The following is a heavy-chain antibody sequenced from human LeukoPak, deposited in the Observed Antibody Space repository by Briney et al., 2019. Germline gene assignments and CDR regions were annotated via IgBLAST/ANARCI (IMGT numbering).Heavy chain of an antibody. V-gene: IGHV4-39*01. D-gene: IGHD5-18*01. CDR2: IYYSGSA. Sequence: SETLSLTCTVSGGSISSSSYYWGWIRQPPGKGLEWIGSIYYSGSAYYNPSLKSRVTISVDTSKNQFSLKLSSVTAADTAVYYCASGYSYGADYWGQGTLVTVSS. CDR1: GGSISSSSYY. J-gene: IGHJ4*02. CDR3: ASGYSYGADY.